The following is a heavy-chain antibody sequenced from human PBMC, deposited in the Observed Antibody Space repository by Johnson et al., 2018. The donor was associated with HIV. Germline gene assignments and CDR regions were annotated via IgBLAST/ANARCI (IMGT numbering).Heavy chain of an antibody. D-gene: IGHD5-24*01. CDR1: GFSFSDYA. V-gene: IGHV3-66*01. CDR3: ARACRDGYTCDAFDI. Sequence: VQLVESGGGWVQPGGSLRLSCAASGFSFSDYAMSWVRQAPGKGLEWVSGIFSGGTTYYADSVKGRFPISRDNSKNTLYLQMNSLRAEDTAVYYCARACRDGYTCDAFDIWGQWTMVTVSS. CDR2: IFSGGTT. J-gene: IGHJ3*02.